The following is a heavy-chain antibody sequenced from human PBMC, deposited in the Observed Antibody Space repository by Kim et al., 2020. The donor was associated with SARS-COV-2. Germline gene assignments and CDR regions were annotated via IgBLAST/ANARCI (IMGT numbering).Heavy chain of an antibody. CDR1: GYTFTSYD. V-gene: IGHV1-8*01. J-gene: IGHJ6*03. CDR2: MNPNSGNT. CDR3: ATSLGNFDWLSLRYYYYYMGV. D-gene: IGHD3-9*01. Sequence: ASVKVSCKASGYTFTSYDINWVRQATGQGLEWMGWMNPNSGNTGYAQKFQGRVTMTRNTSISTAYMELSSLRSEDTAVYYCATSLGNFDWLSLRYYYYYMGVWGKGTTVTVSS.